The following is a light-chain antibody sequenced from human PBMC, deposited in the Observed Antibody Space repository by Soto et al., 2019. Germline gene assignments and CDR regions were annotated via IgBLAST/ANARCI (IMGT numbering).Light chain of an antibody. CDR3: QQYGSSPST. J-gene: IGKJ1*01. CDR1: QTVSSN. V-gene: IGKV3-15*01. CDR2: GAS. Sequence: EIVMTQSPGTLSVSPGERATLSCRASQTVSSNLAWYQQKPGQAPRLLIYGASTRATGIPARFSGSGSGTEFTLTISSLQSEDFAVYYCQQYGSSPSTFGQGTKVEVK.